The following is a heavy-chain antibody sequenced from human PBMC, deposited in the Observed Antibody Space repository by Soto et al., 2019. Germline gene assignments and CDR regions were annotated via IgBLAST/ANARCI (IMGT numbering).Heavy chain of an antibody. CDR2: ISSSSSYI. CDR1: GLIVGDNY. CDR3: ARAVCSGGSCQPGYYYYGMDV. D-gene: IGHD2-15*01. V-gene: IGHV3-21*01. J-gene: IGHJ6*02. Sequence: GGSLRLSCVASGLIVGDNYMNWVRQAPGKWLEWVSSISSSSSYIYYADSVKGRFTTSRDNAKNSLYLQMNSLRAEDTAVYYCARAVCSGGSCQPGYYYYGMDVWGQGTTVTVSS.